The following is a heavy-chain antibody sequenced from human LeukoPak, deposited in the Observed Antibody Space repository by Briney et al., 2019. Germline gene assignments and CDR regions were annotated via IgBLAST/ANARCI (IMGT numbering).Heavy chain of an antibody. CDR2: IKQDGSEK. D-gene: IGHD3-22*01. V-gene: IGHV3-7*01. CDR3: ARDHYYDSSGYLLRGAFDI. CDR1: GFTFSSYW. Sequence: PGGSLRLSCAASGFTFSSYWMSWVRQAPGKGLEWVANIKQDGSEKYYVDSVEGRFTISRDNAKNSLYLQMNSLRAEDTAVYYCARDHYYDSSGYLLRGAFDIWGQGTMVTVSS. J-gene: IGHJ3*02.